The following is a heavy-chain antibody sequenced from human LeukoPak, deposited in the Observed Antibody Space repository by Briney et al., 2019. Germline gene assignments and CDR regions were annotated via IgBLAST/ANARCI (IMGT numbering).Heavy chain of an antibody. CDR2: ISAYNGNT. V-gene: IGHV1-18*01. Sequence: AASVKVSCKASGDTFTSYDINWVRQATGQGLECMGWISAYNGNTNYAQKLQGRVTMTTDTSTSTAYMELRSLRSDDTAVYYCARTGYSSGPTGYWGQGTLVTVSS. D-gene: IGHD6-19*01. CDR1: GDTFTSYD. J-gene: IGHJ4*02. CDR3: ARTGYSSGPTGY.